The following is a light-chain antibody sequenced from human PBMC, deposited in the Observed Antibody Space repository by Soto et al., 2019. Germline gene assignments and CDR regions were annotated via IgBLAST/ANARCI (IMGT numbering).Light chain of an antibody. J-gene: IGKJ5*01. Sequence: DIQMTQSPSTLSASVGDRVNITCRASQSISSWLAWYQQEPGKAPKILIYKASSLESGVPSRFTGSGSGTAFTLTIGSLQPDDFATYCCQQYHSYPLTFGQGTRLEIK. V-gene: IGKV1-5*03. CDR3: QQYHSYPLT. CDR1: QSISSW. CDR2: KAS.